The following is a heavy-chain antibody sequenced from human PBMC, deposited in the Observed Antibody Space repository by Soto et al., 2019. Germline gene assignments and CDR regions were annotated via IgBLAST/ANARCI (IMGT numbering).Heavy chain of an antibody. CDR3: ARWTTVTTNYYYYGMDV. CDR2: IKQDGSEK. Sequence: EVQLLESGGDLVQPGGSLRLSCAASGFTFKSYAVSWVRQAPGKGLEWVANIKQDGSEKYYVDSVKGRFTISRDNAKNSLYLQMNSLRAEDTAVYYCARWTTVTTNYYYYGMDVWGQGTTVTVSS. J-gene: IGHJ6*02. D-gene: IGHD4-17*01. V-gene: IGHV3-7*01. CDR1: GFTFKSYA.